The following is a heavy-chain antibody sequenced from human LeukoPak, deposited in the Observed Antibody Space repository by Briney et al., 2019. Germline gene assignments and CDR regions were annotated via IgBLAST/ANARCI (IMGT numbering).Heavy chain of an antibody. V-gene: IGHV1-2*06. D-gene: IGHD6-6*01. Sequence: GASVKVSCKASGYTFTGCYMHWVRQAPGQGLEWMGRINPNSGGTNYAQKFQGRVTMTRDTSISTAYMELSRLRSDDTAVYYCARGSSSSNYYYYYMDVWGKGTTVTVSS. CDR1: GYTFTGCY. CDR2: INPNSGGT. J-gene: IGHJ6*03. CDR3: ARGSSSSNYYYYYMDV.